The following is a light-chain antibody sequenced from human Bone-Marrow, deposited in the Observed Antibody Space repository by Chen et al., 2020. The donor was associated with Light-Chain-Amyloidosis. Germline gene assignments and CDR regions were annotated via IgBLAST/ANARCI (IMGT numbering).Light chain of an antibody. V-gene: IGLV2-14*01. CDR3: SSYTITNTLV. CDR2: EVT. J-gene: IGLJ1*01. Sequence: QSSLTQPAPRSGSPGPAITISCTGTSSDVGGDNHVSWYQQHPDKAPKLMIYEVTNRPSWVPDRFSGSKSDNTASLTISGLQTEDEADYFCSSYTITNTLVFGSGTRVTVL. CDR1: SSDVGGDNH.